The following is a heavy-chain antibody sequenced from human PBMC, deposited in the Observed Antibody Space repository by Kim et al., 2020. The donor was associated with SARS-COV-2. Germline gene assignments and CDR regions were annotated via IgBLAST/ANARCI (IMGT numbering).Heavy chain of an antibody. Sequence: SETLSLTCTVSGGSISSYYWSWIRQPPGKGLEWIGYIYYSGSTNYNPSLKSRVTISVDTSKNQFSLKLSSVTAADTAVYYCARNYYYDSSGYYPPGYFQHWGQGTLVTVSS. J-gene: IGHJ1*01. D-gene: IGHD3-22*01. V-gene: IGHV4-59*08. CDR1: GGSISSYY. CDR2: IYYSGST. CDR3: ARNYYYDSSGYYPPGYFQH.